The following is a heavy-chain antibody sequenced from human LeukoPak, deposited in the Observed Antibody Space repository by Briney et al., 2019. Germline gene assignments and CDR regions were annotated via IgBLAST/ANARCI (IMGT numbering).Heavy chain of an antibody. V-gene: IGHV3-21*04. CDR1: GFTFSSYS. CDR2: ISGSSSYI. Sequence: GGSLRLSCAASGFTFSSYSMNWVRQAPGKGLEWVSSISGSSSYIYYADSVKGRFTISRDNAKNSLYLQMNSLRAEDTAVYYCAKGLGSSSWYYFDYWGQGTLVTVSS. J-gene: IGHJ4*02. D-gene: IGHD6-13*01. CDR3: AKGLGSSSWYYFDY.